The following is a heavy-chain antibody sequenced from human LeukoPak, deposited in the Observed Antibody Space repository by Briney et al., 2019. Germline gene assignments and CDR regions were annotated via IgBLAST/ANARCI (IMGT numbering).Heavy chain of an antibody. Sequence: SETLSLTCTVSGDSVSSYYWNWIRQPPGKGLEWIGNIYSSETTEYKPSLKSRVTISADTSKNQFSLKLASVTAADTAIYYCARRNDFDIWGQGTMVTVSS. CDR1: GDSVSSYY. J-gene: IGHJ3*02. CDR3: ARRNDFDI. V-gene: IGHV4-4*08. CDR2: IYSSETT.